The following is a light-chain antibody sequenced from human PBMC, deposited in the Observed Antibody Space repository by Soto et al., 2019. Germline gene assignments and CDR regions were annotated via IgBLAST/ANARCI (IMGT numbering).Light chain of an antibody. CDR2: AAS. J-gene: IGKJ3*01. CDR3: QQVNDIPLT. Sequence: IQMTQSPSSVSASIGDRVTLTCRASQDVRTWLAWYQQKPGRAPKLLIHAASRLQSGVPSRFSGGGSGTDFTLTISNLQPDDLGTYYCQQVNDIPLTFGPGTKVDIK. CDR1: QDVRTW. V-gene: IGKV1-12*01.